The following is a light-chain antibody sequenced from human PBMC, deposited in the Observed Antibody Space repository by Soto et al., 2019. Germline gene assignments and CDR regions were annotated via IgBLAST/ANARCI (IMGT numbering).Light chain of an antibody. CDR1: RSISDW. CDR3: LQYSSHSWT. Sequence: DIQMTRSPSSLSPSVGDRVTITCRASRSISDWLAWYQQKPGKAPELLIFDASNLKSGVSSRFSGSGSGTEFTLTISRLQPDDVATYYCLQYSSHSWTFGQGTKVDIK. V-gene: IGKV1-5*01. J-gene: IGKJ1*01. CDR2: DAS.